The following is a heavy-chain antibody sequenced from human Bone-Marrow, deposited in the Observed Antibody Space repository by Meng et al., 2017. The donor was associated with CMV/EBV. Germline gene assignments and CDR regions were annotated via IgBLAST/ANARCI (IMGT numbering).Heavy chain of an antibody. Sequence: ASVKVSCKASGYPFNKHAINWVRQAPGQGPEWMGWINIWNGNTEFAQSLQGRLTLTTDISTSTAYMELRSLRSDDTAIYYCAKDLFSPGGNSPYDSWGQGTLVTLYS. J-gene: IGHJ4*02. CDR3: AKDLFSPGGNSPYDS. V-gene: IGHV1-18*01. CDR2: INIWNGNT. CDR1: GYPFNKHA. D-gene: IGHD4-23*01.